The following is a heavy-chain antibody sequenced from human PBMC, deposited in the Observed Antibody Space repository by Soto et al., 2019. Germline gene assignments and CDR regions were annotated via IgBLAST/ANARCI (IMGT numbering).Heavy chain of an antibody. V-gene: IGHV4-61*01. CDR1: GGSMSITSYY. CDR2: IYYSGNI. CDR3: ARSYSSSPRRFDY. J-gene: IGHJ4*02. Sequence: SETLSLTCTVSGGSMSITSYYWSWIRQPPGKGLEWIGYIYYSGNINYNPSLKSRVTISVDTSKKQFSLKLSSVTAADTAIYYCARSYSSSPRRFDYWGQGKMVT. D-gene: IGHD6-6*01.